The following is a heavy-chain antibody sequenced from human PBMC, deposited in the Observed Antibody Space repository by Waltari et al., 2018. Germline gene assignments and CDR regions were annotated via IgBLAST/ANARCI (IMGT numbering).Heavy chain of an antibody. CDR2: IYHSGST. V-gene: IGHV4-38-2*02. J-gene: IGHJ3*02. Sequence: QVQLQESGPGLVKPSETLSLTCTVSGYSISSGYYWGWIRQPPGKGLEWIGSIYHSGSTYYNPTLKSRVTISVDTAKNQFSLKLSSVTAADTAVYYCARGLNYDILTGYSLDAFDIWGQGTMVTVSS. D-gene: IGHD3-9*01. CDR1: GYSISSGYY. CDR3: ARGLNYDILTGYSLDAFDI.